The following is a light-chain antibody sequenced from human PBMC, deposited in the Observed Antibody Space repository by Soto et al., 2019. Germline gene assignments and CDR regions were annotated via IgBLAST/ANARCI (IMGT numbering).Light chain of an antibody. CDR3: CSYAGSYTVV. CDR1: SGDVGTYNF. J-gene: IGLJ2*01. Sequence: QSALTQPRSVSGSPGQSVTISCTGTSGDVGTYNFVSWYQQPQGKAPKLMIYDVSKRPSGVPDRFSGSKSGNTASLTISGLQAEDEADYYCCSYAGSYTVVFGGGTKLTVL. V-gene: IGLV2-11*01. CDR2: DVS.